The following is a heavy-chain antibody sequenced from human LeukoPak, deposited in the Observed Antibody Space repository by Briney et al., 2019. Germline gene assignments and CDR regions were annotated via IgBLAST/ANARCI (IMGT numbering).Heavy chain of an antibody. Sequence: GGSLRLSCAASGFTFSRSWMHWVRQAPGKGLVWVSRINDDGSTTSYADSVKGRFTISRDNAKNSLYLQMNSLRAEDTAIYYCARLSAYYYGSYFYYYMDVWGKGTTVTVSS. CDR1: GFTFSRSW. V-gene: IGHV3-74*01. D-gene: IGHD3-10*01. CDR2: INDDGSTT. CDR3: ARLSAYYYGSYFYYYMDV. J-gene: IGHJ6*03.